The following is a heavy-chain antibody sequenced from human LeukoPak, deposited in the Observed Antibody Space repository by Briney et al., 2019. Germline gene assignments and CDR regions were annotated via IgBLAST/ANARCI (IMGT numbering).Heavy chain of an antibody. J-gene: IGHJ3*02. CDR1: GFTFSSYG. CDR3: AKDQTVGGLTHNAFDI. CDR2: IWYDGSNK. V-gene: IGHV3-33*06. D-gene: IGHD3-3*01. Sequence: GRSLRLSCAASGFTFSSYGMHWVRQAPGKGLKWLAVIWYDGSNKYYANSVKGRFTISRDNSKNTLYLQMNSLRAEDTPVYYCAKDQTVGGLTHNAFDIWGQGTMVTVSS.